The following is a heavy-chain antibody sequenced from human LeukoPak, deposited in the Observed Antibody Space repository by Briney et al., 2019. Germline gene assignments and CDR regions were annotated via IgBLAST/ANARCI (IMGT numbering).Heavy chain of an antibody. D-gene: IGHD6-19*01. Sequence: PSGTLSLTCTVSGASISSSDYYWGWIRQPPGKGLEWIGSLYSGGLTYYNPSLKSRVTISVDTSKNQFSLKVTSVTAADTAVYSCASGGYSSGWYGSFDIWGQWTVVTVSS. CDR3: ASGGYSSGWYGSFDI. CDR2: LYSGGLT. V-gene: IGHV4-39*01. J-gene: IGHJ3*02. CDR1: GASISSSDYY.